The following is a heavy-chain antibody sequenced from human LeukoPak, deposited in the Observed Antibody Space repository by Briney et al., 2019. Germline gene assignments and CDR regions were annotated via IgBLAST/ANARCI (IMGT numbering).Heavy chain of an antibody. V-gene: IGHV3-23*01. D-gene: IGHD3-16*01. J-gene: IGHJ4*02. Sequence: GGSLRLSCAASGFTFSNYAMSWVRQAPGKGLEWVSLISGITTNTYYADSVKGRFSISRDNARNSLLLQMNRLTEEDTAVYYCARVGVGDWGSVWDHWGQGARVTVSS. CDR2: ISGITTNT. CDR3: ARVGVGDWGSVWDH. CDR1: GFTFSNYA.